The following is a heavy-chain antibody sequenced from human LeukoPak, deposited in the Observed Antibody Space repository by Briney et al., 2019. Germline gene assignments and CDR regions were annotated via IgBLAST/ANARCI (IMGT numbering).Heavy chain of an antibody. CDR1: GYTFTGYY. D-gene: IGHD3-3*01. V-gene: IGHV1-2*02. J-gene: IGHJ4*02. CDR2: INPNSGGT. Sequence: ASVKVSCKASGYTFTGYYMHWVRQAPGQGLEWMGWINPNSGGTNYAQKFQGRVTMTRDTSISTAYMELNSLRAEDTAVYYCARERMRLFGDHWGQGTLVTVSS. CDR3: ARERMRLFGDH.